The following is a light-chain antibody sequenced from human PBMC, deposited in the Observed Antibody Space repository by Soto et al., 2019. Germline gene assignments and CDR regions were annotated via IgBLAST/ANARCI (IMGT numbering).Light chain of an antibody. J-gene: IGKJ4*01. CDR1: QGISSY. CDR3: QQLNSYPPT. Sequence: QWSDSPSSVCAYVRGSVPITCRASQGISSYLAWYQQKPGKAPKLLIYAASTLQSGVPSRFSGSGSGTEFTLTISSLQPEDFAAYYCQQLNSYPPTFGRGTKVDIK. CDR2: AAS. V-gene: IGKV1-9*01.